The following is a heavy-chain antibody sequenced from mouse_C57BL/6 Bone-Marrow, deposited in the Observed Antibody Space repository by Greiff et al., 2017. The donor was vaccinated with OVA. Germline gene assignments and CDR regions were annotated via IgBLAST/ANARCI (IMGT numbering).Heavy chain of an antibody. CDR2: IYPGSGNT. V-gene: IGHV1-76*01. CDR3: ARRRYYYFYAMDY. Sequence: VNLVESGAELVRPGASVKLSCKASGYTFTDYYINWVKQRPGQGLEWIARIYPGSGNTYYNEKFKGKATLTAEKSSSTAYMQLSSLTSEDSAVYFCARRRYYYFYAMDYWGQGTSVTVSS. CDR1: GYTFTDYY. D-gene: IGHD1-1*01. J-gene: IGHJ4*01.